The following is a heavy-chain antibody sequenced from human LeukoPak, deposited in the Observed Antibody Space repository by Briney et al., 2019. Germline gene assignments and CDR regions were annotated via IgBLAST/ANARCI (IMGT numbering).Heavy chain of an antibody. V-gene: IGHV3-73*01. J-gene: IGHJ4*02. Sequence: PGGSLKLSCAASGFILNASAICWVRQASGKGLEWVGRIRSKDHAYATSYAASLKGRFTISRDDSKNMAYLQMNSLKIEDTAVYYCTSPIFSSIPSRPVDYWGQGTLVTVSS. CDR1: GFILNASA. CDR2: IRSKDHAYAT. CDR3: TSPIFSSIPSRPVDY. D-gene: IGHD3-3*01.